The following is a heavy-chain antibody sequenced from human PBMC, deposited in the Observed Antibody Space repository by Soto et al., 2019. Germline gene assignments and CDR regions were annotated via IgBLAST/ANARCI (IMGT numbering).Heavy chain of an antibody. CDR1: GDSVREYY. CDR2: IYYSGST. CDR3: ARHSSGTSFDP. V-gene: IGHV4-59*08. J-gene: IGHJ5*02. D-gene: IGHD3-10*01. Sequence: SDTLYLTCTSFGDSVREYYWSWIRQPPGKGLEWIGYIYYSGSTNSNNPSLKSRVAISVDTSKNEFSLKLSSVTAADTAVYYRARHSSGTSFDPWGQGTLVTVPS.